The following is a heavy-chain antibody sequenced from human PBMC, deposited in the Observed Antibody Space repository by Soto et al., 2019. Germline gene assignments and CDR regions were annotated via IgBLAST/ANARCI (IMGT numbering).Heavy chain of an antibody. J-gene: IGHJ4*02. CDR2: LSWDSDSI. Sequence: EVQLVESGGGLVQPGRSLRLSCAASGFSFDDYAMNWVRQAPGKGLEWVSGLSWDSDSIGYADSVKGRFTISRDNANNSLYLQMNSLRAEDTALYYCAKGISALLYTPYAHWGQGTLVTVSS. V-gene: IGHV3-9*01. CDR3: AKGISALLYTPYAH. D-gene: IGHD2-2*01. CDR1: GFSFDDYA.